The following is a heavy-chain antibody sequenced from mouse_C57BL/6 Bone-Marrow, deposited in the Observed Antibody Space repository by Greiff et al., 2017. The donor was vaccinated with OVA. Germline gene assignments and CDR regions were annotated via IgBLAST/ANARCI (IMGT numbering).Heavy chain of an antibody. V-gene: IGHV1-69*01. CDR2: IDPSDNYT. Sequence: QVQLQQPGAELVMPGASVKLSCKASGYTFTSYWMHWVKQRPGQGLEWIGEIDPSDNYTNYNQKFKGKSTLTVDKSSSTAYMQLSSLTSEDSAVYYCASSYDGYYYFDYWGQGTTLTVSS. J-gene: IGHJ2*01. CDR1: GYTFTSYW. D-gene: IGHD2-3*01. CDR3: ASSYDGYYYFDY.